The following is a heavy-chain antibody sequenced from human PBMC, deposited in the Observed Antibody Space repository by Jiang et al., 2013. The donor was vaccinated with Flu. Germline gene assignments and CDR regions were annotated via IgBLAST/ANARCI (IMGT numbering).Heavy chain of an antibody. CDR2: IYYSGST. V-gene: IGHV4-59*01. CDR1: GGSISSYY. D-gene: IGHD6-6*01. J-gene: IGHJ5*02. CDR3: ARGGARGWFDP. Sequence: GLVKPSETLSLTCTVSGGSISSYYWSWIRQPPGKGLEWIGYIYYSGSTNXNPSLKSRVTISVDTSKNQFSLKLSSVTAADTAVYYCARGGARGWFDPWGQGTLVTVSS.